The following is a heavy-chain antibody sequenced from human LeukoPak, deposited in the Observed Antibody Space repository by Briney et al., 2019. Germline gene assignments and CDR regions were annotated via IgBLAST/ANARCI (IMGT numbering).Heavy chain of an antibody. J-gene: IGHJ5*02. D-gene: IGHD1-14*01. CDR2: TYYSGNT. V-gene: IGHV4-59*01. Sequence: PSETLSLTCSVSGGSISSFYCSWIRQPPGKGLQWIGYTYYSGNTNYNPSLKSRVTMSVDTSRKQFSLRLTSVTAADTAVYYCTRAPRKAWFDPWGQGTLVTVSS. CDR1: GGSISSFY. CDR3: TRAPRKAWFDP.